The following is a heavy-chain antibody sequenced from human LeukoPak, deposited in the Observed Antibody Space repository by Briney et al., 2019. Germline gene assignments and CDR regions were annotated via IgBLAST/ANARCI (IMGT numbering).Heavy chain of an antibody. CDR3: ARGKRGFGDPYSYFDY. CDR1: GFTLIDYW. D-gene: IGHD3-16*01. Sequence: TGGSLRLSCRASGFTLIDYWMHWVRQAPGEGLVWVSRINRDGRSAGCADFVKGRFTISRDNARNTLSMQMDNLRVEDTAMYYCARGKRGFGDPYSYFDYWGQGALVTVSS. V-gene: IGHV3-74*01. J-gene: IGHJ4*02. CDR2: INRDGRSA.